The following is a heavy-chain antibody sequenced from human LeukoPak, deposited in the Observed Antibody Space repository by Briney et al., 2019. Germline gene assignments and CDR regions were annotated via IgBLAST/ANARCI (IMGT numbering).Heavy chain of an antibody. V-gene: IGHV3-30*18. J-gene: IGHJ4*02. CDR3: AKVRLSYSSGSIDY. D-gene: IGHD3-22*01. CDR2: ISYDGSNK. Sequence: GGSLRLSCAASGFTFSSYAMSWVRQAPGKGLEWVAVISYDGSNKYYADSVKGRFTISRDNSKNTLYLQMNSLRAEDTAVYYCAKVRLSYSSGSIDYWGQGTLVTVSS. CDR1: GFTFSSYA.